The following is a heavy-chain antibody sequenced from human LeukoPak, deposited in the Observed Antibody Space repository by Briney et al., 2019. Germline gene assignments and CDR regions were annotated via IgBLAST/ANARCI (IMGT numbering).Heavy chain of an antibody. CDR3: ARDGIAAAGLGHWFDP. V-gene: IGHV1-2*02. J-gene: IGHJ5*02. Sequence: ASEKVSCKASGYTFTGYYMHWVRQAPGQGLEWMGWINPNSGGTNYAQKFQGRVTMTGDTSISTAYMELSRLRSDDTAVYYCARDGIAAAGLGHWFDPWGQGTLVTVSS. CDR1: GYTFTGYY. D-gene: IGHD6-13*01. CDR2: INPNSGGT.